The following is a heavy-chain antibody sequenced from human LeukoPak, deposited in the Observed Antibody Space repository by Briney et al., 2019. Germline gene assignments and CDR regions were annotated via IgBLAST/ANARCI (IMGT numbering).Heavy chain of an antibody. V-gene: IGHV1-2*02. D-gene: IGHD5-12*01. CDR3: ARDRVSGYSGYDYNYYYGMDV. Sequence: ASVKVSCEASGYTFTGYYMHWVRQAPGQGLEWMGWINPNSGGTNYAQKFQGRVTMTRDTSISTAYMELSRLRSDDTAVYYCARDRVSGYSGYDYNYYYGMDVWGQGTTVTVSS. CDR2: INPNSGGT. CDR1: GYTFTGYY. J-gene: IGHJ6*02.